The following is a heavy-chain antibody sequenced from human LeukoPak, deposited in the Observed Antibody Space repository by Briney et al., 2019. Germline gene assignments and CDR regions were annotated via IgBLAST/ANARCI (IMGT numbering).Heavy chain of an antibody. CDR2: IKQDGSEK. V-gene: IGHV3-7*01. J-gene: IGHJ1*01. CDR3: AREKGYFQH. CDR1: GFTFSNYW. Sequence: GGSLRLSCAASGFTFSNYWMSWVRQAPGKGLEWVANIKQDGSEKYYVDSVKGRFTISRDNAKNSLYLQMNSLRAEDTAVYYCAREKGYFQHWGKGTLVTVSS.